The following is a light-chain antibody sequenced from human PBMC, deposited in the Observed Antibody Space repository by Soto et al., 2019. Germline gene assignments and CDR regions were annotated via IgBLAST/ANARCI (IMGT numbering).Light chain of an antibody. J-gene: IGKJ1*01. CDR1: QSISSW. CDR2: DAS. Sequence: DIQMTQSPSTLSASVGDRVTITCRASQSISSWLAWYQQKPGKAPNLLIYDASSLESGVPSRFSGSGSGTEFTLTISSLQPDDFATYYFQQYNSYSGTFGQGTKVEIK. V-gene: IGKV1-5*01. CDR3: QQYNSYSGT.